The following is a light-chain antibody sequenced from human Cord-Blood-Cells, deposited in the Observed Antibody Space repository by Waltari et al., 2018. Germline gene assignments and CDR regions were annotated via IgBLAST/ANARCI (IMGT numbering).Light chain of an antibody. CDR2: DAS. V-gene: IGKV1-33*01. CDR1: QDISNY. CDR3: QQYVNLPPYT. J-gene: IGKJ2*01. Sequence: DIQMTQSPSYLSASVGDRVTITCQAMQDISNYLNWYQQKPGKAPKLLIYDASNLETGVPSRFSGSGSGTDFTFTISSLQPEDIATYYCQQYVNLPPYTFGQGTKLEIK.